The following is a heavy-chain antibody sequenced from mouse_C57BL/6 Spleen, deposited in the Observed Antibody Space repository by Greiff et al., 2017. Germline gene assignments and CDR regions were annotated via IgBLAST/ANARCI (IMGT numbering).Heavy chain of an antibody. V-gene: IGHV1-18*01. J-gene: IGHJ1*03. CDR3: ARMRDGPYWYFDV. CDR2: INPNNGGT. D-gene: IGHD2-3*01. CDR1: GYTFTDYN. Sequence: VQLKQSGPELVKPGASVKIPCKASGYTFTDYNMDWVKQSHGKSLEWIGDINPNNGGTIYNQKFKGKATLTVDKSSSTAYMERRSLTSEDTAVYYCARMRDGPYWYFDVWGTGTTVTVSS.